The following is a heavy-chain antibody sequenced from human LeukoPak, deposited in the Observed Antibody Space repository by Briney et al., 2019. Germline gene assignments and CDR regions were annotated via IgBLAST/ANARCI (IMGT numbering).Heavy chain of an antibody. CDR3: ARADYGDYGSFDY. CDR1: GYTFTGYY. CDR2: INLNSGGT. D-gene: IGHD4-17*01. J-gene: IGHJ4*02. Sequence: ASVKVSCKASGYTFTGYYMHWVRQAPEQGREWIGWINLNSGGTNYAQKFQGRVTMTRDTSISTAYMELSRLRSDDTAVYYCARADYGDYGSFDYWGQGTLVTVSS. V-gene: IGHV1-2*02.